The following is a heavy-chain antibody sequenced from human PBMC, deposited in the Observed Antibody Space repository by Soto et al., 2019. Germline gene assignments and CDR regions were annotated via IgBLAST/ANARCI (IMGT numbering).Heavy chain of an antibody. V-gene: IGHV3-9*01. D-gene: IGHD6-6*01. J-gene: IGHJ4*02. CDR2: ISWNSGSI. CDR3: AIGWSSSPGRDNFDY. CDR1: GFTFDDYA. Sequence: EVQLVESGGGLVQPGRSLRLSCAASGFTFDDYAMHWVRQAPGKGLEWVSGISWNSGSIGYPDFVRGRFTISRDNAKNCLCLQMNGLRAEDTALYYCAIGWSSSPGRDNFDYWGEGTLVTVSS.